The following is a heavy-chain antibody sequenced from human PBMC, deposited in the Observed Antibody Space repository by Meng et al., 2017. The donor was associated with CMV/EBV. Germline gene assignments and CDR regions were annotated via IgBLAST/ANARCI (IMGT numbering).Heavy chain of an antibody. CDR1: GYTFTSYD. CDR2: MNPNSGNT. Sequence: ASVKVSCKASGYTFTSYDINWVRQATGQGLEWMGWMNPNSGNTGYAQKFQGRVTMTRNTSISTAYMELSSLRPEDTAVYYCARPLTGYYQSGMDVWGQGTTVTVSS. V-gene: IGHV1-8*01. D-gene: IGHD3-9*01. J-gene: IGHJ6*02. CDR3: ARPLTGYYQSGMDV.